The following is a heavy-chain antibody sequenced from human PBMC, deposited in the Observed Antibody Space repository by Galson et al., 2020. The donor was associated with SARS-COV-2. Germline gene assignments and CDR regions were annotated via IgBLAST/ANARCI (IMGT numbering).Heavy chain of an antibody. CDR3: ARQGVNMIVLVPVPGWYFAL. D-gene: IGHD3-22*01. V-gene: IGHV4-38-2*02. CDR2: VYPSGTT. J-gene: IGHJ2*01. CDR1: GYSVSTTNY. Sequence: SQTLSLTCTVSGYSVSTTNYWGWVRQPPGRGLEWIGSVYPSGTTYYNPSLKSRVTISVDTSKNQFSLRLDSVTAADTALYYCARQGVNMIVLVPVPGWYFALWGRGTLVPVAS.